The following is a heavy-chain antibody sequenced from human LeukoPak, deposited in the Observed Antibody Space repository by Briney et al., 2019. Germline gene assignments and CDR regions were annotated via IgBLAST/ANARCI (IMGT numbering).Heavy chain of an antibody. D-gene: IGHD2-15*01. CDR1: GYSFTSYW. CDR2: INPGDSDT. CDR3: ARSLLGRDLQGVVGY. J-gene: IGHJ4*02. V-gene: IGHV5-51*01. Sequence: GESLKISCKVSGYSFTSYWIGWVRQMPGKGLEWMGIINPGDSDTTYSPSFQGQVTISADKSIRTAYLQWSSLKASDTAMYYCARSLLGRDLQGVVGYWGQGTLVTVSS.